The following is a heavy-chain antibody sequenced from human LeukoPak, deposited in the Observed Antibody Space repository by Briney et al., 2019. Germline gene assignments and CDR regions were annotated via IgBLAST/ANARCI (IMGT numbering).Heavy chain of an antibody. D-gene: IGHD1-7*01. CDR1: GYTFTSYD. J-gene: IGHJ6*02. Sequence: ASVKVSCKASGYTFTSYDINWVRQATGQGLEWMGWMNPNSGNTGYAQKFQGRVTMTRNTSISTAYMELSSLRSEDTAVYYCARDITGTTSYYYYGMDVWSQGTTVTVSS. CDR2: MNPNSGNT. CDR3: ARDITGTTSYYYYGMDV. V-gene: IGHV1-8*01.